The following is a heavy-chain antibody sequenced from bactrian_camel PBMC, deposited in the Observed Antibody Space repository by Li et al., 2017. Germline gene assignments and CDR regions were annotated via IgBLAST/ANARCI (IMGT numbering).Heavy chain of an antibody. Sequence: HVQLVESGGGSVQTGGSLRLSCAISGQTFSRYCMAWFRQAPGKEREGVAAIESEGTTTYADSVKGRFTISRGETTQYLQMNSLKPEDTAIYSCAAVFPTYRYGGYRDCPPQYTYWGQGTQVT. CDR1: GQTFSRYC. V-gene: IGHV3S53*01. CDR2: IESEGTT. J-gene: IGHJ4*01. CDR3: AAVFPTYRYGGYRDCPPQYTY. D-gene: IGHD6*01.